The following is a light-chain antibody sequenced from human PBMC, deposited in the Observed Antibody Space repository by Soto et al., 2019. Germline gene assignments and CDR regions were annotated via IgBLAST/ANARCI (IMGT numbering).Light chain of an antibody. Sequence: DIVFTQSPCTLSLSPGERATLSCRASQSVCSSCLAWFQQKPGQAPRLLIYATSSRATGTPDRFSGSGSGTDFTLTITRLEPEDFAVYYCQQYDSSPRTFGQGTKVDIK. CDR1: QSVCSSC. CDR3: QQYDSSPRT. V-gene: IGKV3-20*01. J-gene: IGKJ1*01. CDR2: ATS.